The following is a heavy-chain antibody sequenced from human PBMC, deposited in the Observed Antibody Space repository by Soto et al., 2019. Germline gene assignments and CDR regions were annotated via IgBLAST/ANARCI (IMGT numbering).Heavy chain of an antibody. CDR1: GGSISSGDYY. J-gene: IGHJ6*02. CDR2: IYYSGST. D-gene: IGHD1-26*01. Sequence: SETLSLTCTVSGGSISSGDYYWSWIRQPPGKGLEWIGYIYYSGSTYYNPSLKSRVTISVDTSKNQFSLKLSSVTAADTAVYYCARDRSGSYYYCCGMDVWGQGTTVTVSS. CDR3: ARDRSGSYYYCCGMDV. V-gene: IGHV4-30-4*01.